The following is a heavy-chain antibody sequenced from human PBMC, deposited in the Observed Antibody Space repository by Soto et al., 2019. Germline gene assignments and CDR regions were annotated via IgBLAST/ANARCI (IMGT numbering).Heavy chain of an antibody. CDR2: IYSGGST. D-gene: IGHD6-19*01. V-gene: IGHV3-53*02. Sequence: EVQLVETGGGLIQPGGSLRLSCAASGFTVSNNYMRWVRQAPGKGLEWVSVIYSGGSTYYADSVKGRFTISRDNSKNTLYLQMNSLRAEDTAVYYCARDLRDSSGWYTYYYGMDVWGQGTTVTVSS. CDR1: GFTVSNNY. J-gene: IGHJ6*02. CDR3: ARDLRDSSGWYTYYYGMDV.